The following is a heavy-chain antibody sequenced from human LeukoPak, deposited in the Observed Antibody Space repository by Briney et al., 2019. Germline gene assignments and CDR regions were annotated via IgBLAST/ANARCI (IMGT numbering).Heavy chain of an antibody. D-gene: IGHD1/OR15-1a*01. J-gene: IGHJ4*02. V-gene: IGHV4-4*02. CDR3: ARMVGQLIEYYFDY. CDR1: GASISSNNW. Sequence: KPSETLSLTCAVSGASISSNNWWWSWVRQPPGKGLEWIGEIYHSGSTNYNPSLKSRVTMSVDKSNNQFSLKLKSVTSADTAVYYCARMVGQLIEYYFDYWGRETLVTVSS. CDR2: IYHSGST.